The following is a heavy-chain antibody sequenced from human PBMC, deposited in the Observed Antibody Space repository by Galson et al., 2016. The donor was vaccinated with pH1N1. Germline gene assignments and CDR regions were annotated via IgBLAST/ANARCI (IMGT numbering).Heavy chain of an antibody. J-gene: IGHJ4*02. D-gene: IGHD1-26*01. V-gene: IGHV3-15*01. CDR1: GLTFSNAW. Sequence: SLRLSCAVSGLTFSNAWMTWVRQAPGKGLEWVGRIKSKTDGGPIEYAEPVKGRFTISRDDSNNMVYLQMNSLKIEDTAVYYCTTDILGVWEPSWGQGTLVTVSS. CDR3: TTDILGVWEPS. CDR2: IKSKTDGGPI.